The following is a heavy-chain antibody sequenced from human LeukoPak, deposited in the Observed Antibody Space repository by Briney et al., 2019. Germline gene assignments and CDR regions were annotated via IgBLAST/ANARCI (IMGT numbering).Heavy chain of an antibody. CDR3: ARKGWGFPGYSSSWYQGYNWFDP. Sequence: SETLSLTCAVYGGSLSGYYWSWIRQPPGKGLEWIGEINHSGSTNYNPSLKSRVTISVDTSKNQFSLKLSSVTAADTAVYYCARKGWGFPGYSSSWYQGYNWFDPWGQGTLVTVSS. CDR2: INHSGST. V-gene: IGHV4-34*01. J-gene: IGHJ5*02. CDR1: GGSLSGYY. D-gene: IGHD6-13*01.